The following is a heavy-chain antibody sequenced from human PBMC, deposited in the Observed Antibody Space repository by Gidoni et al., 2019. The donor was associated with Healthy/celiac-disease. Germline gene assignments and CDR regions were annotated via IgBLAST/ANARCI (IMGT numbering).Heavy chain of an antibody. Sequence: EVQLLESGGGLVQPGGSLRLSCAASGFTFSSYAMSWVRPAPGKGLGWVSAIGGSGGSTYYADSVKGRFTISRDNSKNTLYLQMNSLRAEDTAVYYCAKCFGYCSGGSCYSLYYFDYWGQGTLVTVSS. CDR2: IGGSGGST. J-gene: IGHJ4*02. D-gene: IGHD2-15*01. CDR3: AKCFGYCSGGSCYSLYYFDY. CDR1: GFTFSSYA. V-gene: IGHV3-23*01.